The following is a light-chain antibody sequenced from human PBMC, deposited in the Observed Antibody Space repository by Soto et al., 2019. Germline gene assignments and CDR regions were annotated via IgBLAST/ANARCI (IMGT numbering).Light chain of an antibody. CDR3: QQSYSRPLT. CDR2: GAS. Sequence: DILMTHSPSSLSSSVLYIFTITCLASQTILSYLNWYQQKPGQAPKVLIYGASDLQRGVPSRFSGSGSGTDFTLTINSLQPEDFATYYCQQSYSRPLTFGPGTKVDIK. J-gene: IGKJ3*01. V-gene: IGKV1-39*01. CDR1: QTILSY.